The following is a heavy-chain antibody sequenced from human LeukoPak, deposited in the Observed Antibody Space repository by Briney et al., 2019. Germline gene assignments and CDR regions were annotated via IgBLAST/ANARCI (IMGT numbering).Heavy chain of an antibody. Sequence: PSETLSLTCTVSGGSISNAAYYWGWVRQPPAKGLDWIGSIYYTGTTYYSPSLQTRATLSFDTSKNQFSLKLTSVTATDTAVYFCARRPIAAGNNWFEPWGQGTLVTVSS. V-gene: IGHV4-39*01. CDR1: GGSISNAAYY. D-gene: IGHD6-13*01. J-gene: IGHJ5*02. CDR3: ARRPIAAGNNWFEP. CDR2: IYYTGTT.